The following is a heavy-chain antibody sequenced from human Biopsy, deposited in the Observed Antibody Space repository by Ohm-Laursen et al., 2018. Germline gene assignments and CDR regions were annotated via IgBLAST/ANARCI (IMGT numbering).Heavy chain of an antibody. CDR1: GYSISSDYR. CDR2: IFKDGNT. D-gene: IGHD6-19*01. CDR3: ARVGSGWAPFDK. V-gene: IGHV4-38-2*02. Sequence: SETLSLTCTVSGYSISSDYRWGWIRQVPGKTLEWLGKIFKDGNTHYNPPLRSRLIISIDTSKNQFSLMMTSVSGADTAVYFCARVGSGWAPFDKWGPGTLVTVSS. J-gene: IGHJ4*02.